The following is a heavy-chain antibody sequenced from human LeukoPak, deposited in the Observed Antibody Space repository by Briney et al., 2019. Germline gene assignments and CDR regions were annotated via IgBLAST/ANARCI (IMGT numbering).Heavy chain of an antibody. CDR3: ARDQYYDSSGYLGY. Sequence: GGSLRLSCAASGFTFSDNYMSWIRQAPGKGLEWVSYISSSGSTIYYADSVKGRFTISRDNAKNSLYLQMNSLRAEDKAVYYCARDQYYDSSGYLGYWGQGTLVTVSS. CDR1: GFTFSDNY. V-gene: IGHV3-11*01. CDR2: ISSSGSTI. D-gene: IGHD3-22*01. J-gene: IGHJ4*02.